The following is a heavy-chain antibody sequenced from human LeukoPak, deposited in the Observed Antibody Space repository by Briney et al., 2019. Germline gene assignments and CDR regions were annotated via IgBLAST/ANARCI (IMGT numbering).Heavy chain of an antibody. CDR1: GYIFTNYG. J-gene: IGHJ3*02. CDR2: ISPYKGNT. Sequence: EASVKVSCKASGYIFTNYGISWVRQAPGQGLEWMEWISPYKGNTTHAQKFQGRVTMTTDISTSTAYMELSSLKSDDTAVYYCARGRIPTRGVIANPGAFDIWGQGTMVTVSS. V-gene: IGHV1-18*04. CDR3: ARGRIPTRGVIANPGAFDI. D-gene: IGHD2-21*01.